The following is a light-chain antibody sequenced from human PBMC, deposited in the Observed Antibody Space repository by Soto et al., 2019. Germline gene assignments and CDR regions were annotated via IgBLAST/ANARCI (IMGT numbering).Light chain of an antibody. CDR3: QQYNNWPPT. CDR2: GAS. V-gene: IGKV3-15*01. Sequence: EMVMTQSPATLSVSPGERAIVSCRATQSLSSDLAWYQQRPGQAPRLLIFGASTRATGIPARVSGSGSGTELTLTVSSLQSEDCAIYYCQQYNNWPPTFGQGTKLEIK. CDR1: QSLSSD. J-gene: IGKJ2*01.